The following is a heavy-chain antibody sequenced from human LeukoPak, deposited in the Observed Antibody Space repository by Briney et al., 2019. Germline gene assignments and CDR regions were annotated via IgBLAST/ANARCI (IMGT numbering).Heavy chain of an antibody. CDR3: ARADYYDSSGKLD. CDR1: GYTFTGYY. Sequence: ASVKVSCKASGYTFTGYYMHWVRQAPGQGLEWMGRINPNSGGTNYAQKFQGRVTMTRDTSISTAYVELSRLRSDDTAVYYCARADYYDSSGKLDWGQGTLVTVSS. CDR2: INPNSGGT. J-gene: IGHJ4*02. V-gene: IGHV1-2*06. D-gene: IGHD3-22*01.